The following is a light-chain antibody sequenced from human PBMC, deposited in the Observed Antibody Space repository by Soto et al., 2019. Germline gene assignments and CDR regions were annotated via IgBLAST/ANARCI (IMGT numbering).Light chain of an antibody. V-gene: IGKV3-20*01. CDR2: GAS. Sequence: EIVLTQSPGTLSLSPGERATLACRASQSVSSSYLAWYQQKPGQADRLLIYGASIMATGIPGRFSGSGSGSDFTLTIIVLRPEVSTVYYFQEDGCSPWTFGQRTKVEIK. CDR1: QSVSSSY. J-gene: IGKJ1*01. CDR3: QEDGCSPWT.